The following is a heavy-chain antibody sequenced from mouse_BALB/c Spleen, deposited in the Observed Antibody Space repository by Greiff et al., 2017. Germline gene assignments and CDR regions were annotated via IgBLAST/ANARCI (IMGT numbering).Heavy chain of an antibody. J-gene: IGHJ3*01. D-gene: IGHD2-4*01. V-gene: IGHV1-14*01. Sequence: EVQLQESGPELVKPGASVKMSCKASGYTFTSYVMHWVKQKPGQGLEWIGYINPYNDGTKYNEKFKGKATLTSDKSSSTAYMELSSLTSEDSAVYYCARSGSTMITREAWFAYWGQGTLVTVSA. CDR3: ARSGSTMITREAWFAY. CDR1: GYTFTSYV. CDR2: INPYNDGT.